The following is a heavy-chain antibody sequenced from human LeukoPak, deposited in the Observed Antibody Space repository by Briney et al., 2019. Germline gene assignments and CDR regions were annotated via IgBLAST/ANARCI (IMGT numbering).Heavy chain of an antibody. CDR1: GFTFSSYA. V-gene: IGHV3-23*01. D-gene: IGHD3-10*01. CDR3: AKTVGDAFDI. J-gene: IGHJ3*02. CDR2: ISGSGGST. Sequence: GGSLRLSCAASGFTFSSYAMSWVRQAPGKGPEWVSAISGSGGSTYYADSAKGRFTISRDNSKNTLYLQMNSLRAEDTAVYYCAKTVGDAFDIWGQGTMVTVSS.